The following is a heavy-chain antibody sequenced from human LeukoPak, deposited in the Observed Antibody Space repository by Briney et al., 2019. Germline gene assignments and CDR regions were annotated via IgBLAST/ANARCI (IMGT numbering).Heavy chain of an antibody. Sequence: HSGGPQRLSCTPSRFTFSSYGIHWLPHSPGEALEGVAFMRYQESNKFYIDCVKGRFTLSRDNSTNTLYMQMNSMRAEDTAVYYCAKDRISGYRFGLVGMDVWGQGTTVTVSS. D-gene: IGHD5-18*01. J-gene: IGHJ6*02. CDR2: MRYQESNK. CDR1: RFTFSSYG. CDR3: AKDRISGYRFGLVGMDV. V-gene: IGHV3-30*02.